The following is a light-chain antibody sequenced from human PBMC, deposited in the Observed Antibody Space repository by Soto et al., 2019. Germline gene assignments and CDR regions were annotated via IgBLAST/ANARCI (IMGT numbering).Light chain of an antibody. CDR2: DAS. CDR3: QQYDSLSPPT. CDR1: QDISNS. Sequence: DIQMTQSPSSLSASVGDRVTITCQASQDISNSLNWYQHKPGKAPKLLIYDASILQTGVPARFSRSASGTEVSFIIYSLQLEDIATYYCQQYDSLSPPTLGGGTKVQIK. V-gene: IGKV1-33*01. J-gene: IGKJ4*01.